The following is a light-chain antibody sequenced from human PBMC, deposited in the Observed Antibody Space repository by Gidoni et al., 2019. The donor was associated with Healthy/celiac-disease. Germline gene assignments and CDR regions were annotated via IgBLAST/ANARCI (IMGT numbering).Light chain of an antibody. CDR3: QQYDNLPGYT. J-gene: IGKJ2*01. Sequence: DFQMTQSPSSLSASVGDRVTITCQASQDISNYLNWYQQKSGKAPKLLIYDASNLETGGPSRFSGSGSGTDFTFTISSLQPEDIATYYCQQYDNLPGYTFGQGTKLEIK. CDR2: DAS. CDR1: QDISNY. V-gene: IGKV1-33*01.